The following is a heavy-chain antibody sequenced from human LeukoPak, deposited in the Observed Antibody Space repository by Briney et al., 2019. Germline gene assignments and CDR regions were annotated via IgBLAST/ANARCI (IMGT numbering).Heavy chain of an antibody. V-gene: IGHV1-69*05. CDR1: GGTFSSYA. Sequence: ASVKVSCKASGGTFSSYAISWVRQAPGQGLEWMGGIIPIFGTANYAQKFQGRVTITTDESTSTAYMELSSLRSEDTAVYYCARVRLNYYDSIGFPTGYFDYWGQGTLVTVSS. CDR2: IIPIFGTA. CDR3: ARVRLNYYDSIGFPTGYFDY. D-gene: IGHD3-22*01. J-gene: IGHJ4*02.